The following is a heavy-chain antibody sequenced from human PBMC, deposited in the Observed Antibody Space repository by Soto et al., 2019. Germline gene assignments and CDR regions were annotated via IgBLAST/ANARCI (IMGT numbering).Heavy chain of an antibody. CDR1: GFTFSSYW. V-gene: IGHV3-7*03. J-gene: IGHJ4*02. Sequence: GGSLRLSCAASGFTFSSYWMSWVRQAPGKGLEWVAHIKEDGSNKYYVDSVKGRFTVSSDNAKNLLYLQLHSLRAEDTAGYYCAGDIGPPLRPLDYWGQGTLVTVSS. CDR3: AGDIGPPLRPLDY. D-gene: IGHD4-17*01. CDR2: IKEDGSNK.